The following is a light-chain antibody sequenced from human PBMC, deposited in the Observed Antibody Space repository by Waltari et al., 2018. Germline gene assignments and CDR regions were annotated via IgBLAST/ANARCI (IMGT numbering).Light chain of an antibody. Sequence: DIQMTQSPSTLSASVGDRVTITCRASQSIDIWLAWYQQKPGKAPKLLIYKASTLERGVPSRFSGSGSGTEFTLTISSLQPDDFATYYCQQYNIYWTFGQGTMVEIK. CDR3: QQYNIYWT. CDR1: QSIDIW. CDR2: KAS. V-gene: IGKV1-5*03. J-gene: IGKJ1*01.